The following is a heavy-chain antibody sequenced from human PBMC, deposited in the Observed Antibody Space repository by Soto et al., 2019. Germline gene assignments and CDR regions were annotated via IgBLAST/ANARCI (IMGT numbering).Heavy chain of an antibody. CDR2: IYYSGRT. CDR3: ARGPGDRMNWYFDL. J-gene: IGHJ2*01. CDR1: GGSISSGGYY. D-gene: IGHD7-27*01. V-gene: IGHV4-31*03. Sequence: QVQLQESGPGLVKPSQTLSLTCTVSGGSISSGGYYWSWIRQHPGKGLEWIGYIYYSGRTYYNPSLKSRVTISVDTSKNQFSLKLSSVTAADTAVYYCARGPGDRMNWYFDLWGRGTLVTVSS.